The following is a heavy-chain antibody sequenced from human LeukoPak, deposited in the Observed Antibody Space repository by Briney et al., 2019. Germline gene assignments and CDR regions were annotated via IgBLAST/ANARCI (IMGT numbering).Heavy chain of an antibody. D-gene: IGHD3-22*01. Sequence: GGSLRLSCAASGFTFSNCWMHWVRQAPGKGLEWVSRIESDGSRTRYADSVKGRFTISRDNAKNTLYLQMNSLSAEDTAVYYCARDTYYYNSSAFYHYYYGMDAWGQGTTVTVSS. CDR1: GFTFSNCW. CDR2: IESDGSRT. V-gene: IGHV3-74*01. CDR3: ARDTYYYNSSAFYHYYYGMDA. J-gene: IGHJ6*02.